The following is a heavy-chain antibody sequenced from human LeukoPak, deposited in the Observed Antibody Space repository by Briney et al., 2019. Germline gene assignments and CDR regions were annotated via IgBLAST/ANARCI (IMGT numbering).Heavy chain of an antibody. J-gene: IGHJ4*02. CDR1: GESFSGHY. V-gene: IGHV4-34*01. D-gene: IGHD2-21*02. CDR3: VRDLGDWLSDY. Sequence: SETLSLTCAVYGESFSGHYWTWIRQPPGKGLEWIGSIYYSGSTYYNPSLNSRLTISIDTSKNQFSLKLSSVTAADTAVYYCVRDLGDWLSDYWGQGTLVTVSS. CDR2: IYYSGST.